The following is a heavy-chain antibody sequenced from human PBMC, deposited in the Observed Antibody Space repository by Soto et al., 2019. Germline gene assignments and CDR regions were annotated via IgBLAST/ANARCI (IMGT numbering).Heavy chain of an antibody. J-gene: IGHJ4*02. V-gene: IGHV4-30-4*01. CDR2: IYYSGST. CDR3: ARDVRGRCFDY. CDR1: GGSISSGDYY. D-gene: IGHD3-10*02. Sequence: QVQLQESGPGLVKPSQTLSLTCTVSGGSISSGDYYWSWIRQPPGKGLEWIGYIYYSGSTYYNPSLKGRVTTSVDTSKNQFPLNLSSVTAADTAVYYCARDVRGRCFDYWGQGTLVTVSS.